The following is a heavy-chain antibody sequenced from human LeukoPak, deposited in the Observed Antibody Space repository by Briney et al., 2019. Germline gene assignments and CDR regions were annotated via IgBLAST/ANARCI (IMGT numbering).Heavy chain of an antibody. D-gene: IGHD4-17*01. J-gene: IGHJ5*02. CDR2: INLKSGGA. CDR1: GDSSTGYY. V-gene: IGHV1-2*02. Sequence: ASVKVSCKASGDSSTGYYMNCVRQAPGQRLEWMGWINLKSGGANYAQTSQRGGTITRETTTSTAYMEQRRTRYAETAVYYCACLRYGPTPDGFDPWGRGTLVSVFS. CDR3: ACLRYGPTPDGFDP.